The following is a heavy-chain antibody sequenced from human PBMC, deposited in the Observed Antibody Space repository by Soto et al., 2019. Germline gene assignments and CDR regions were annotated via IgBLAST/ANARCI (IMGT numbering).Heavy chain of an antibody. CDR1: GFTFSSYE. CDR2: ISSSGSTI. Sequence: GGSLRLSCAASGFTFSSYEMNWVRQAPGKGLEWVSYISSSGSTIYYADSVKGRFTISRDNAKNSLYLQMNSLRAKDTAVYYCASPRPGQWLVQNYYYGMDVWGQGTTVTVSS. D-gene: IGHD6-19*01. J-gene: IGHJ6*02. V-gene: IGHV3-48*03. CDR3: ASPRPGQWLVQNYYYGMDV.